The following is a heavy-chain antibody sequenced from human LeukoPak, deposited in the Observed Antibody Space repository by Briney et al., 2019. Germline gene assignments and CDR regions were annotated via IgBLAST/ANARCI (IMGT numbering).Heavy chain of an antibody. V-gene: IGHV4-31*03. Sequence: PSETLSLTCTVSGGSISSGGYYWSWIRQHPGKGLEWIGYIYYSGSTYHNPSLKSRVTISVDTSKNQFSLKLSSVTAADTAVYYCAREYGDYVNYWGQGTLVTVSS. J-gene: IGHJ4*02. CDR2: IYYSGST. CDR3: AREYGDYVNY. CDR1: GGSISSGGYY. D-gene: IGHD4-17*01.